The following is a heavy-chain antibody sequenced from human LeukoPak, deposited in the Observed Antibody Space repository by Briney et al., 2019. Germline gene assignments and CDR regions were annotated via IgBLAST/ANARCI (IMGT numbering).Heavy chain of an antibody. CDR1: GGAFCSYA. J-gene: IGHJ4*02. Sequence: SVKGFRKGSGGAFCSYAFSWGGQGPGQGLEWMGGIIPIFGTANYAQKFQGRVTITADESTSTAYMELSSLRSEDTAVYYCARGVTPNYWGQGTLVTVSS. D-gene: IGHD4-23*01. V-gene: IGHV1-69*01. CDR2: IIPIFGTA. CDR3: ARGVTPNY.